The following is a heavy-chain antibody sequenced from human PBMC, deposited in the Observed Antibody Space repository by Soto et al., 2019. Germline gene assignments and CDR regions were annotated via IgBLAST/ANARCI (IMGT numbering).Heavy chain of an antibody. CDR2: IIPIFGTP. Sequence: SVKVSCKASGGTFTSYGIGWVRQAPGQGPELMGGIIPIFGTPNYAPKFRGRVTITADESTTTTYMEVTGLRSEDTAVYYCAVRSTYSHYYYAMDVWGQGTTVTVSS. CDR1: GGTFTSYG. J-gene: IGHJ6*02. CDR3: AVRSTYSHYYYAMDV. V-gene: IGHV1-69*13. D-gene: IGHD2-2*01.